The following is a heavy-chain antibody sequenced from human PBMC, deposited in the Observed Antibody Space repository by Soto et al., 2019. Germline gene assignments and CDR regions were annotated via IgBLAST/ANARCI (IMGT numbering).Heavy chain of an antibody. Sequence: SETLSLTCTVSGDSITSSSHYWGWIRQPPGKGLECIANIYYDGNTYYNPSLKSRVAISLDTFKNQFSLRLNSVTAADTVVYYCARSSIEPRVFMYPFESWGQGTLVTVS. CDR3: ARSSIEPRVFMYPFES. J-gene: IGHJ4*02. CDR2: IYYDGNT. CDR1: GDSITSSSHY. D-gene: IGHD6-6*01. V-gene: IGHV4-39*01.